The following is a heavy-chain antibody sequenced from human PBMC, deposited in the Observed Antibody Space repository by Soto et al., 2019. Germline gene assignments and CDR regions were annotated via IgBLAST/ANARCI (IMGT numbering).Heavy chain of an antibody. V-gene: IGHV3-23*01. CDR3: ARDSADADFDY. J-gene: IGHJ4*02. CDR1: GFTFSSSA. D-gene: IGHD6-25*01. Sequence: PGGSLRLSCAASGFTFSSSAMSWVRQAPGKGLEWVSGINNNGANTYYADSVKGRFTISRDNAKNSLYLQMNSLRAEDTAVYYCARDSADADFDYWGQGTLVTVSS. CDR2: INNNGANT.